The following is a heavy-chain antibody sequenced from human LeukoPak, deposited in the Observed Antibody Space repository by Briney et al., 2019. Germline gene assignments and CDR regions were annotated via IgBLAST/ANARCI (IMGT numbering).Heavy chain of an antibody. V-gene: IGHV3-23*01. D-gene: IGHD2-15*01. J-gene: IGHJ4*02. CDR3: AKAGGGSCHSSLDF. CDR2: ICASASGT. Sequence: GGSLGLSCAASGFSFSSYAMSWVRQAPGKGLEWVSSICASASGTYYAGSVKGRFTISRDNSKNTLDLQMNNLRAEDTAVYYCAKAGGGSCHSSLDFWGQGTLVTVSS. CDR1: GFSFSSYA.